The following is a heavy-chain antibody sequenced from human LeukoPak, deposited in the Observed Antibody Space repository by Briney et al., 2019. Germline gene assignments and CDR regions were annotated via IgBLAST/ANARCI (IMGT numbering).Heavy chain of an antibody. CDR3: ARDLMVRGVIVFDY. Sequence: ASVKVSCKASGGTFSSYAISWVRQAPGQGLEWMGGIIPIFGTANYAQKLQGRVTMTTDTSTSTAYMELRSLRSDDTAVYYCARDLMVRGVIVFDYWGQGTLVTVSS. CDR1: GGTFSSYA. D-gene: IGHD3-10*01. V-gene: IGHV1-69*05. CDR2: IIPIFGTA. J-gene: IGHJ4*02.